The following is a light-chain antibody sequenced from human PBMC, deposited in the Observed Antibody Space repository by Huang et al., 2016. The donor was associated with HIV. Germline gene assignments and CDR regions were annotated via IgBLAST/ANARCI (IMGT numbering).Light chain of an antibody. CDR1: QSLSHGF. V-gene: IGKV3-20*01. Sequence: EVLLTQSPGTLSSSPGERVTVSCRASQSLSHGFIAWYQQRPGQAPRLLIYAVSTRASVIPDRFSGSGSGTDFTLTINRLEPSDFAVYYCHQYGTSPYTFGQGTNLDVK. CDR2: AVS. CDR3: HQYGTSPYT. J-gene: IGKJ2*01.